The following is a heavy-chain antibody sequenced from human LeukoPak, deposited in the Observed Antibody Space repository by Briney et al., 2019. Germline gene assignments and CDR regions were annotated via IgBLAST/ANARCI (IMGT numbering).Heavy chain of an antibody. CDR3: ARGVVVVVAATRCIFEAFDI. V-gene: IGHV4-30-4*01. Sequence: SQTLSLTCTVSGGSISSGDYYWSWIRQPPGKGLEWIGYIYYSGSTYYNPSLKSRVTISVDTSKNQFSLKLSSLTAADTAVYYCARGVVVVVAATRCIFEAFDIWGQGTMVTVSS. CDR1: GGSISSGDYY. J-gene: IGHJ3*02. CDR2: IYYSGST. D-gene: IGHD2-15*01.